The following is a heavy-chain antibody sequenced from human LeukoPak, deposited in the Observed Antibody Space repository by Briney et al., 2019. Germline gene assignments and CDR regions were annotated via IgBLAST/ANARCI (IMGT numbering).Heavy chain of an antibody. J-gene: IGHJ4*02. CDR3: ASGTSTYYELYF. V-gene: IGHV4-39*01. CDR1: GGSIGSYY. Sequence: SETLSLTCTVSGGSIGSYYWNWIRQPPGKGLEWIGSFFYSGSTYYNPSLKSRLTMSVDTSNNQFSLKLMSVTAADTAVYYCASGTSTYYELYFWGQGTLVTVSS. D-gene: IGHD3-3*01. CDR2: FFYSGST.